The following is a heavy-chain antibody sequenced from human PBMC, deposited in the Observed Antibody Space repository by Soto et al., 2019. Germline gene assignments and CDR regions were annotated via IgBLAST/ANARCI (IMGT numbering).Heavy chain of an antibody. CDR1: GFTFSNYA. J-gene: IGHJ4*02. CDR2: ISGSGGST. CDR3: AKDRAIRPGSDFDY. Sequence: LRLSCAASGFTFSNYAMSWVRQAPGKGLEWVSAISGSGGSTYYADSVKGRFTISRDNSKNTLYLRMNSLRAEDTAVFYCAKDRAIRPGSDFDYWGQGTQVTVSS. V-gene: IGHV3-23*01. D-gene: IGHD3-9*01.